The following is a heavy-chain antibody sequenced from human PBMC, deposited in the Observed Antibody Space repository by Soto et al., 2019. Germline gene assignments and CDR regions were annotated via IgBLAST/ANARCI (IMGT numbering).Heavy chain of an antibody. CDR3: ARGMTPPGATAWYYFDS. D-gene: IGHD2-8*02. V-gene: IGHV4-4*07. CDR2: FSLSGTT. CDR1: GASITGSSY. J-gene: IGHJ4*02. Sequence: QVQLQESGPGLMKPSETLSLTCTVSGASITGSSYWRWIRQPAGRVLGGVGRFSLSGTTNSTPSLTSRVTMSADVSKYQFSLRLTSVPAADTALYYCARGMTPPGATAWYYFDSCVQGTPVSVSS.